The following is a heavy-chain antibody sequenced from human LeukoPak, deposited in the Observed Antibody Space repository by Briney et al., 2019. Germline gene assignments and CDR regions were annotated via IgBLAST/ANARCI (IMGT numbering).Heavy chain of an antibody. CDR3: ARDDSVAGTDY. D-gene: IGHD6-19*01. J-gene: IGHJ4*02. Sequence: MRWISAYNGNTNYAQKLQGRVTMTTDTSTSTAYMELRSLRSDDTAVYYCARDDSVAGTDYWGQGTLVTVSS. V-gene: IGHV1-18*01. CDR2: ISAYNGNT.